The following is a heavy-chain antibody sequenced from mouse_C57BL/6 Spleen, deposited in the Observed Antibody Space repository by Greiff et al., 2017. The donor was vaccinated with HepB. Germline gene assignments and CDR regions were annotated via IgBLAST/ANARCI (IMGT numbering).Heavy chain of an antibody. CDR3: AKGEYYGSSPWFAY. CDR1: GFSLTSYG. J-gene: IGHJ3*01. Sequence: VKVVESGPGLVQPSQSLSITCTVSGFSLTSYGVHWVRQSPGKGLEWLGVIWRGGSTDYNAAFMSRLSITKDNSKSQVFFKMNSLQADDTAIYYCAKGEYYGSSPWFAYWGQGTLVTVSA. D-gene: IGHD1-1*01. CDR2: IWRGGST. V-gene: IGHV2-5*01.